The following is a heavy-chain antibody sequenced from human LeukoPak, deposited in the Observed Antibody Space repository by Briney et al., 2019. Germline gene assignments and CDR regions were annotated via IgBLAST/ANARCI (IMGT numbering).Heavy chain of an antibody. V-gene: IGHV3-53*01. CDR3: ARDTGVVPAADY. CDR1: GFISSNY. D-gene: IGHD1-14*01. CDR2: IYDGATT. J-gene: IGHJ4*02. Sequence: GGSLRLSCAASGFISSNYMSWARQAPGKGLEWVSVIYDGATTYYADSVKGRFTISRDNSKNTLYLQMKSLRADDTAVYYCARDTGVVPAADYWGQGTLVTVSS.